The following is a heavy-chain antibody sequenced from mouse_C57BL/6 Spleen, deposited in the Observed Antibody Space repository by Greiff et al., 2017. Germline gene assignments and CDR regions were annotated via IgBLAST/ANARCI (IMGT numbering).Heavy chain of an antibody. V-gene: IGHV1-15*01. CDR1: GYTFTDYE. Sequence: VQLQQSGAELVRPGASVTLSCKASGYTFTDYEMHWVKQTPVHGLEWIGAIDPETGGTAYNQKFKGKAILTADTSYSTAYMELRSLTSEDSSVYYCTRREITTVVATEGWFAYWGQGTLVTVSA. J-gene: IGHJ3*01. CDR3: TRREITTVVATEGWFAY. CDR2: IDPETGGT. D-gene: IGHD1-1*01.